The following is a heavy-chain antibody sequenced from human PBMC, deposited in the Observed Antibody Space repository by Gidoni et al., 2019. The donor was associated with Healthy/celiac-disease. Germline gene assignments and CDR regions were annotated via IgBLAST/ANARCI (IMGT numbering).Heavy chain of an antibody. CDR3: ARDRGGWYENY. Sequence: EVQLVESGGGLVKPGGSMRLSCAASGFTFRSDSMNWVRQAPGKGLEWVSAISSSSSDRYYADSVKGRFTISRDNAKNSLYLQMNSLRAEDTAVYYCARDRGGWYENYWGQGTLVTVSS. D-gene: IGHD6-19*01. CDR1: GFTFRSDS. CDR2: ISSSSSDR. J-gene: IGHJ4*02. V-gene: IGHV3-21*01.